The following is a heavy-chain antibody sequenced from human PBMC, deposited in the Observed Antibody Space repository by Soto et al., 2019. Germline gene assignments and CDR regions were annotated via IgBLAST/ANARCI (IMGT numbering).Heavy chain of an antibody. J-gene: IGHJ6*02. Sequence: LRLSCAASGFTFSSYAMSWVRQAPGKGLEWVSAISGSGGSTYYADSVKGRFTISRDNSKNTLYLQMNSLRAEDTAVYYCAKALNSSGWYPTGDYYGMDVWGQGTTVTVSS. CDR2: ISGSGGST. CDR1: GFTFSSYA. CDR3: AKALNSSGWYPTGDYYGMDV. V-gene: IGHV3-23*01. D-gene: IGHD6-19*01.